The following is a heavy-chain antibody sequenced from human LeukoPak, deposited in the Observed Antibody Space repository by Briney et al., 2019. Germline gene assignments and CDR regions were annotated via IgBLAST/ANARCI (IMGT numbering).Heavy chain of an antibody. J-gene: IGHJ4*02. V-gene: IGHV1-18*01. CDR3: ARVNYYDSSGYYPRLDY. Sequence: GASVKVSCKASGYTFTSYGISWVRQAPGQGLEWMGWISAYNGNTNYAQKLQGRVTMTTDTTTSTAYMELRSLRSDDTAVYYCARVNYYDSSGYYPRLDYWGQGTLVTVSS. CDR2: ISAYNGNT. CDR1: GYTFTSYG. D-gene: IGHD3-22*01.